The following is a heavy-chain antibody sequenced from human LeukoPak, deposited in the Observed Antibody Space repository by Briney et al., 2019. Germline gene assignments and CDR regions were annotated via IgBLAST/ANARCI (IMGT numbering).Heavy chain of an antibody. J-gene: IGHJ4*02. CDR1: GGSFSGYY. D-gene: IGHD6-19*01. CDR2: INHSGST. V-gene: IGHV4-34*01. Sequence: SETLSLTCAVYGGSFSGYYWSWIRQPPGKGLEWIGEINHSGSTNYNPSLKSRVTISVDTSKNQFSLKLSSVTAADTAVYYCARGSLGGQWQWLDPAFDYWGQGTLVTVSS. CDR3: ARGSLGGQWQWLDPAFDY.